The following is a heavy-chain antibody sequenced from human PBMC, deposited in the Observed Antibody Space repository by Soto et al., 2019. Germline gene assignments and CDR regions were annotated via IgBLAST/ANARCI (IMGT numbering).Heavy chain of an antibody. Sequence: QVQLQESGPGLVKPSGTLSLTCAVSGVSISSNNWWSWVRQPPGKGLEWIGEMYHTGSTNYNPSLKSRVTISVDKSKNHFSLELNSVTAADTAVYYCARSSRYQYDSSEGIFDYWGQGTLVTVSS. D-gene: IGHD3-22*01. CDR2: MYHTGST. CDR3: ARSSRYQYDSSEGIFDY. V-gene: IGHV4-4*02. J-gene: IGHJ4*02. CDR1: GVSISSNNW.